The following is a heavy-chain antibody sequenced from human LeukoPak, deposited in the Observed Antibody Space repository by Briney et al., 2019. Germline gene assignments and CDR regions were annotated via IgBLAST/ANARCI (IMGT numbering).Heavy chain of an antibody. CDR2: INRNGGST. CDR3: ARGFRNGPFDC. D-gene: IGHD2-8*01. J-gene: IGHJ4*02. Sequence: GGSLRLSCEASGFTFDDYGMSWVRQPPRKGLEWVSGINRNGGSTDYADSVKGRFTISRDNAKNSHFLQMNSLRVEDTALYYCARGFRNGPFDCWGQGTLVTVSS. V-gene: IGHV3-20*04. CDR1: GFTFDDYG.